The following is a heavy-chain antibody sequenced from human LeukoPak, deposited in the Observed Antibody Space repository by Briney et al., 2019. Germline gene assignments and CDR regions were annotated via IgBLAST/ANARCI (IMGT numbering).Heavy chain of an antibody. CDR3: TTYGSGRKFDY. CDR2: IESKTDGGTT. D-gene: IGHD3-10*01. V-gene: IGHV3-15*04. J-gene: IGHJ4*02. Sequence: GGSLRLSCAASGFTFVGYAMNWVRQAPGKGLEWVGRIESKTDGGTTDYAAPVKGRFTISRDDSTNTLYLQMNSLKSEDTAVYYCTTYGSGRKFDYWGQGILVTVSS. CDR1: GFTFVGYA.